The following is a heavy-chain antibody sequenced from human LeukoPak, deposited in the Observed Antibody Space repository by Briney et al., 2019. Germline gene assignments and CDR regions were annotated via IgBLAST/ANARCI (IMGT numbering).Heavy chain of an antibody. Sequence: SETLSLTCTVSGGSIGSYYWNWIRQPPGKGLEWIGYIFYSGSTNYNPSLKSRVTISIDTSKSQFSLKLSSVTAADTAVYYCARVRRDSSSSRYYYYGMDVWGQGTTVTVSS. CDR3: ARVRRDSSSSRYYYYGMDV. CDR1: GGSIGSYY. V-gene: IGHV4-59*12. D-gene: IGHD6-6*01. CDR2: IFYSGST. J-gene: IGHJ6*02.